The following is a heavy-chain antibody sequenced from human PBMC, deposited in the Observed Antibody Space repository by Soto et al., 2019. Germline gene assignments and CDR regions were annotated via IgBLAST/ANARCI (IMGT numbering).Heavy chain of an antibody. Sequence: PSETLSLTCTVSGGSIRNVCWSWIRQSPGKRLEWIGFIFHSGNAKYNPSLKSRVTISVDTSKNQFSLSLDSVTAADTAVYFCARAHAPTLPFDYWGQGTLVTVSS. V-gene: IGHV4-59*01. CDR2: IFHSGNA. CDR1: GGSIRNVC. J-gene: IGHJ4*01. CDR3: ARAHAPTLPFDY. D-gene: IGHD2-15*01.